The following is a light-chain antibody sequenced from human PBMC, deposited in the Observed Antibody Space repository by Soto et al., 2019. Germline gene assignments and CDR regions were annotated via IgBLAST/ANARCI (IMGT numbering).Light chain of an antibody. J-gene: IGLJ1*01. CDR1: SSNIGNNY. CDR3: GTWDSSLSAAKV. CDR2: ENN. V-gene: IGLV1-51*02. Sequence: QAVVTQPPSVSAAPGQKVTISCSGSSSNIGNNYVSWYQQLPGTAPKLLIYENNKRPSGIPDRFSGSKSGTSATLGITGLQTGDEADYYCGTWDSSLSAAKVFGTGTKLTVL.